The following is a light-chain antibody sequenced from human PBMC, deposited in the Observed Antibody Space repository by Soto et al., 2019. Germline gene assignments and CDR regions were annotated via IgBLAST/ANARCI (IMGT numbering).Light chain of an antibody. Sequence: DIQMTQSPSSVSASVGDRVTITCRASQFINNWVAWYQQKPGKAPRVLIHGASNLQSGVPSRFTGSQSWAEFTLTITSLQSEDFATYFCQQANTFPRTFGQGTKLDI. J-gene: IGKJ2*02. CDR3: QQANTFPRT. CDR2: GAS. V-gene: IGKV1D-12*01. CDR1: QFINNW.